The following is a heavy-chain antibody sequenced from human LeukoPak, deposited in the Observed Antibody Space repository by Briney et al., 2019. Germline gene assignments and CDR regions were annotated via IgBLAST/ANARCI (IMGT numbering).Heavy chain of an antibody. Sequence: GGSLRLSCAASGFTFSSYWMHWVRQAPGRGLVWVSRINSDGSSTSYADSVKGRFTISRDNAKNTLYLQMNSLKIEDTAVYYCTRGSNRDDSSDFDCWGQGTLVTVSS. CDR3: TRGSNRDDSSDFDC. CDR2: INSDGSST. V-gene: IGHV3-74*01. J-gene: IGHJ4*02. CDR1: GFTFSSYW. D-gene: IGHD3-22*01.